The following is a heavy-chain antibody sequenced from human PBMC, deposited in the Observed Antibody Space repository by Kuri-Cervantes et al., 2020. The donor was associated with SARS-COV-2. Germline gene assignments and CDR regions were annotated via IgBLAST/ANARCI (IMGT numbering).Heavy chain of an antibody. CDR2: IYPGDSDT. Sequence: GGSLRLSCKGSGYSFTSYWIGWVRQMPGKGLEWMGIIYPGDSDTRYSPPFQGQVTISADKSISTAYLQWSSLKASDTAMYYCARWEIRFLGSWFDPWGQGTLVTVSS. V-gene: IGHV5-51*01. J-gene: IGHJ5*02. CDR1: GYSFTSYW. CDR3: ARWEIRFLGSWFDP. D-gene: IGHD3-3*01.